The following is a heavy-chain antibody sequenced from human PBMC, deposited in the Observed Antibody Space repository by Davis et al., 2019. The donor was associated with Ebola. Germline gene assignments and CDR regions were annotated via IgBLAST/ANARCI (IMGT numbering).Heavy chain of an antibody. V-gene: IGHV3-30-3*01. J-gene: IGHJ4*02. Sequence: GESLKISCAASGFTFSSYAMHWVRQAPGKGLEWVAVISYDGSNKYYADSVKGRFTISRDNSKNTLYLQINSLRAEDTAVYYCALGSAMVYWGQGTLVTVSS. D-gene: IGHD5-18*01. CDR2: ISYDGSNK. CDR3: ALGSAMVY. CDR1: GFTFSSYA.